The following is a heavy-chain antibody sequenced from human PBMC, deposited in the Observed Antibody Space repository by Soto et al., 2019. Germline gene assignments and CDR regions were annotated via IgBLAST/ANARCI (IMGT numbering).Heavy chain of an antibody. V-gene: IGHV5-51*01. D-gene: IGHD2-21*01. J-gene: IGHJ5*02. CDR3: TKRLKDVSKPIPWLDP. Sequence: GESLKISCKGSEYSFANQWIGWVRQMPWKGLEWLGIISPDTSRTLYSPSLQGKVTISVDKSISTVYLQWNSLKASDTAMYYCTKRLKDVSKPIPWLDPWGQGSLVTVSS. CDR1: EYSFANQW. CDR2: ISPDTSRT.